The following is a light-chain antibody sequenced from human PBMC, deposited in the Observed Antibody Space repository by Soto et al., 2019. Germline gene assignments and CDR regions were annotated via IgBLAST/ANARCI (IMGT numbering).Light chain of an antibody. CDR2: EVS. CDR1: SSDVGAYNY. CDR3: SSYAGSDVFV. J-gene: IGLJ1*01. V-gene: IGLV2-8*01. Sequence: QSVLTQPPCASGSPGQSVAISCTGTSSDVGAYNYVAWYQQHPGKVPKLMIYEVSKRPSGVPDRFSGSKSGNTASLTVSGLQADDEADYYCSSYAGSDVFVFGTGTKVT.